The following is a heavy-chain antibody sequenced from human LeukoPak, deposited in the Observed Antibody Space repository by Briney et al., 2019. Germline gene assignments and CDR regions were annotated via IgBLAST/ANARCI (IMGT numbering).Heavy chain of an antibody. V-gene: IGHV3-7*01. J-gene: IGHJ4*02. Sequence: GGPLSLSCGAWGFTFSIYRMPWLRGARGKGLEWGASIKKDVGEKLYVHSVKGRYTISRENAKHSLYLHMHSVRVEDTAEFYCARGPPYGSRSGYFDYWGQGTLGTVSS. CDR3: ARGPPYGSRSGYFDY. CDR2: IKKDVGEK. CDR1: GFTFSIYR. D-gene: IGHD3-10*01.